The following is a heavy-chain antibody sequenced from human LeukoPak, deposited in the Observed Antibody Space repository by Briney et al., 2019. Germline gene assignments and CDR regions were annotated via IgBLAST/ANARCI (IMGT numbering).Heavy chain of an antibody. CDR3: ARGAYGDK. J-gene: IGHJ4*02. V-gene: IGHV1-18*01. D-gene: IGHD4-17*01. CDR1: GYTLTSYG. Sequence: ASVKVSCKASGYTLTSYGINWMRQAPGQGLEWMGWISTQSGNTNYAQKVQGRLTLTTDRSTDTAYMELRSLRSDDTAVYYCARGAYGDKWGQGTMVTVSS. CDR2: ISTQSGNT.